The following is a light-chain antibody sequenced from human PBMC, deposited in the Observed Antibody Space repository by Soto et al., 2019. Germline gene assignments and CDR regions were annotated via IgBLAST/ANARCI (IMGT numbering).Light chain of an antibody. J-gene: IGLJ1*01. CDR2: EVS. CDR3: SSYTSSSTLHV. Sequence: QSVLTQPASVSVSPGQSITISCTGTSSDVGGYNYVSWYQQHPGKAPKLMIYEVSNRPSGVSNRFSGSKSGNTASLTISGLQAEDEADYYCSSYTSSSTLHVFGTGTKVTVL. CDR1: SSDVGGYNY. V-gene: IGLV2-14*01.